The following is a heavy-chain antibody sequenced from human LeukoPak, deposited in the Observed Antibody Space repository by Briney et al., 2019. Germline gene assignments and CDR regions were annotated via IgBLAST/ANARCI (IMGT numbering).Heavy chain of an antibody. Sequence: PSETLSLTCTVTGVSISSSSYYWGWIRQPPGEGLEWIGNIYYTGSTYYNPSLKSRVTISVDTSKKQFSLKLSSVTAADTAVYYCVSLWFGWFGWFDPWGQGTLVTVSS. CDR1: GVSISSSSYY. V-gene: IGHV4-39*01. CDR2: IYYTGST. CDR3: VSLWFGWFGWFDP. D-gene: IGHD3-10*01. J-gene: IGHJ5*02.